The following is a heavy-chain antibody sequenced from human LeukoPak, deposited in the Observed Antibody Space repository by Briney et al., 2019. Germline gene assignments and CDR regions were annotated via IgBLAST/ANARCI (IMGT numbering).Heavy chain of an antibody. CDR3: VKESIGYCSGGSCY. V-gene: IGHV3-64D*06. J-gene: IGHJ4*02. CDR2: ISSNGGST. CDR1: GFTFSSYA. Sequence: GGSLRLSCSASGFTFSSYAMHWVHQAPGKGLEYVSAISSNGGSTYYADSVKGRFTISRDNSKNTLYLQMSSLRAEDTAVYYCVKESIGYCSGGSCYWGQGTLVTVSS. D-gene: IGHD2-15*01.